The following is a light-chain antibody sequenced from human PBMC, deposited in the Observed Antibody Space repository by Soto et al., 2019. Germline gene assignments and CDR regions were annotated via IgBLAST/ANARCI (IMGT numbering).Light chain of an antibody. Sequence: DIQMTQSPSTLSASVGDRVTITCRASQSISSWLAWYQQKPGKAPNLLIYEASRLESAVPSRFSGSASGTEFTLTINSLQPDDFATYYCQQYFDYSVTFGGGTKVDIK. J-gene: IGKJ4*01. CDR2: EAS. V-gene: IGKV1-5*03. CDR1: QSISSW. CDR3: QQYFDYSVT.